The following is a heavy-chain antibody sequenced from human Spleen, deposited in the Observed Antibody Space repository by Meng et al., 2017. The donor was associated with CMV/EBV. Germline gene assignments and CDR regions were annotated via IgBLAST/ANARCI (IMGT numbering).Heavy chain of an antibody. V-gene: IGHV4-34*01. Sequence: SEALSLPCAVYGGSLSGYYWSWIRQPPGKGLEWIGEINHSGSTNYNPSLKSRVTISVDTSKNQFSLKLSSVTAADTAVYYCARGLGVWGQGTTVTV. CDR3: ARGLGV. J-gene: IGHJ6*02. CDR2: INHSGST. CDR1: GGSLSGYY.